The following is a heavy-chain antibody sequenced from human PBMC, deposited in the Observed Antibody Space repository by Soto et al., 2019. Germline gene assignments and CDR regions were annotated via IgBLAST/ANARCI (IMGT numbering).Heavy chain of an antibody. CDR2: INHSGST. CDR3: ARVPSWGCSSTSCYNPYYYYGMDV. J-gene: IGHJ6*02. V-gene: IGHV4-34*01. Sequence: PSETLSLTCAVYGGSFSGYYWSWIRQPPGKGLEWIGEINHSGSTNYNPSLKSRVTISVDTSKNQFSLKLISVTAADTAVYYCARVPSWGCSSTSCYNPYYYYGMDVWGQGTTVTVSS. CDR1: GGSFSGYY. D-gene: IGHD2-2*02.